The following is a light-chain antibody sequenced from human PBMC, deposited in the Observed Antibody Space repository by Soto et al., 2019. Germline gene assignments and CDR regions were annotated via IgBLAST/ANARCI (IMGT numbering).Light chain of an antibody. CDR2: DAS. J-gene: IGKJ1*01. Sequence: EIVLTQSPATLSLSPGERATLSCRASQSVSSYLAWYQQKPGQAPRLLIYDASNRATGIPARFSGSGSGTDFTLTISSLQPEDFATYYCLQNYNSPRTFGQGTKVDIK. V-gene: IGKV3-11*01. CDR3: LQNYNSPRT. CDR1: QSVSSY.